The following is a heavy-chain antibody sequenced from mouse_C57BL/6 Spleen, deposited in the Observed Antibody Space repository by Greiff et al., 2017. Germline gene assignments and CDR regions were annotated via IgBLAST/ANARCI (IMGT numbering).Heavy chain of an antibody. CDR2: IDPSDSET. Sequence: QVQLQQPGAELVRPGSSVKLSCKASGYTFTSYWMHWVKQRPIQGLEWIGNIDPSDSETHYNQKFKDKATLTVDKSSSTAYMQLISLTSEDSAVYYCAREEYDYDGRGYYFDYWGQGTTLTVSS. V-gene: IGHV1-52*01. J-gene: IGHJ2*01. CDR3: AREEYDYDGRGYYFDY. D-gene: IGHD2-4*01. CDR1: GYTFTSYW.